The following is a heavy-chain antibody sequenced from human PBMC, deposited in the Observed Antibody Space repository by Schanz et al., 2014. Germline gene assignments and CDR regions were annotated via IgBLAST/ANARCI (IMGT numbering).Heavy chain of an antibody. V-gene: IGHV4-34*01. Sequence: QVQLQQWGAGLLKPSETLSLTCAVYGGPFSGYFWSWIRQSPGKGLQWIGEIHYSGSIIYNPSLRSGVTFSMDTSKTQFSLKVTSATAADTAVYYCARHLVNAYGMDVWGQGTAVTVSS. J-gene: IGHJ6*02. D-gene: IGHD3-3*02. CDR3: ARHLVNAYGMDV. CDR1: GGPFSGYF. CDR2: IHYSGSI.